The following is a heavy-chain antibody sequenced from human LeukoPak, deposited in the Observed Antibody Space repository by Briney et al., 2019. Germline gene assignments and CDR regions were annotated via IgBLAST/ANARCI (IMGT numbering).Heavy chain of an antibody. Sequence: SVKVSCKASGGTFSSYAISWVRQAPGQGLEWMGGIIPIFGTANYAQKFQGRVTITTDESTSTAYMELSSLRSEDTAVYYCASLGNLGYCSSTSCWGSWFDPWGQGTLVTVSS. J-gene: IGHJ5*02. V-gene: IGHV1-69*05. CDR1: GGTFSSYA. D-gene: IGHD2-2*01. CDR2: IIPIFGTA. CDR3: ASLGNLGYCSSTSCWGSWFDP.